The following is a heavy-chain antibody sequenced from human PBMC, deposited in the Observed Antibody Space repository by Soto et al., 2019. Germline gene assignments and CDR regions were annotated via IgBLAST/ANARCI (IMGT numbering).Heavy chain of an antibody. V-gene: IGHV3-30*18. CDR3: AKDLVYYYDSSGYWGVDY. CDR1: GFTFSSYG. CDR2: ISYDVSNK. Sequence: QVQLVESGGGVVQPGRSLRLSCAASGFTFSSYGMHWVRQAPGKGLEWVAVISYDVSNKYYADSVKGRFTISRDNSKNTLYLQMNSLRAEDTAVYYCAKDLVYYYDSSGYWGVDYWGQGTLVTVSS. J-gene: IGHJ4*02. D-gene: IGHD3-22*01.